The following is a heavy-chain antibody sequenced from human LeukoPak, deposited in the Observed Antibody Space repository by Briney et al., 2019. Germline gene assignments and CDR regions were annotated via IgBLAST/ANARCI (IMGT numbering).Heavy chain of an antibody. D-gene: IGHD3-10*01. CDR3: ARDTGYYFGSGNYLYYFDY. CDR2: MYTSGST. Sequence: PWETLSLTCTVFGGSISSYYWSWIRQPSGKGLEWIGRMYTSGSTNYNPSLKSRVTMSVDTSKNQFSLKLSSVTAADTAVYYCARDTGYYFGSGNYLYYFDYWGQGTLVTVSS. V-gene: IGHV4-4*07. J-gene: IGHJ4*02. CDR1: GGSISSYY.